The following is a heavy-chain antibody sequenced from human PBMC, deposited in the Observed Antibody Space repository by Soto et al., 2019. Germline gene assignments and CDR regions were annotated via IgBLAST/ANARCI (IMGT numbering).Heavy chain of an antibody. CDR1: GFTFDDYA. CDR3: AKDPGGYIDY. J-gene: IGHJ4*02. V-gene: IGHV3-9*01. CDR2: ISWNSGSI. Sequence: SGGSLRLSCAASGFTFDDYAMHWVRQAPGKGLEWVSGISWNSGSIGYADSVKGRFTISRDNAKNSLYLQMNSLRAEDTALYYCAKDPGGYIDYWGQGTLVTVS. D-gene: IGHD2-15*01.